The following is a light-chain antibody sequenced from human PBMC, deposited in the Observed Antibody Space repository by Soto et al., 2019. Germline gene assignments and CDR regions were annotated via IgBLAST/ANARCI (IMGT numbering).Light chain of an antibody. Sequence: EIVLTQSPATLSLSPGERATLSCRASQSVSSYLAWYQQKPGQAPRLLLYDASNRATGIPARFSGSGSGTDFTLTIISLEPEDFAVYYCHQRSNWPPYTFGQGTKLEIK. CDR2: DAS. CDR1: QSVSSY. CDR3: HQRSNWPPYT. V-gene: IGKV3-11*01. J-gene: IGKJ2*01.